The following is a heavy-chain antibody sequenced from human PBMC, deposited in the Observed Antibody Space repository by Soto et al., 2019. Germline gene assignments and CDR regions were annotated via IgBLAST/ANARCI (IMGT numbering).Heavy chain of an antibody. V-gene: IGHV3-23*01. Sequence: SGGSLRLSCAASGFTFSSYAMSWVRQAPGKGLEWVSAISGSGGSTYYADSVKGRFTISRDNSKNTLYLQMNSLRAEDTAVYYCAKGVVVPAARPVIDYYYMDVWGKGTTVTVSS. CDR2: ISGSGGST. CDR1: GFTFSSYA. CDR3: AKGVVVPAARPVIDYYYMDV. D-gene: IGHD2-2*01. J-gene: IGHJ6*03.